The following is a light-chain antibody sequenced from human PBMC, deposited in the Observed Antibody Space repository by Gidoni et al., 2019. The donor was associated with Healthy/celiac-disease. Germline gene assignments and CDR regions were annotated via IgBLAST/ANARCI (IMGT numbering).Light chain of an antibody. Sequence: EIALTQPPCTLSLSPGERSTPSCRASLSVSSSYLPWYQQKPGQAPRLLIYVASSRATGVPERVSGSGAGTDFTLTSSRLEPEDFAVYYCQQYGSSLFTFGRGTKVDIK. V-gene: IGKV3-20*01. CDR1: LSVSSSY. CDR2: VAS. J-gene: IGKJ3*01. CDR3: QQYGSSLFT.